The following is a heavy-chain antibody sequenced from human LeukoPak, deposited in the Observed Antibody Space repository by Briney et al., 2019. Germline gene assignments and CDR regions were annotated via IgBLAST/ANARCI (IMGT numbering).Heavy chain of an antibody. CDR2: FDPEDGET. V-gene: IGHV1-24*01. CDR3: APDHTRLGSGSWQTHYYYYYGMDV. D-gene: IGHD6-13*01. CDR1: GYTLTELS. J-gene: IGHJ6*02. Sequence: ASVKVSCKVSGYTLTELSMHWVRQAPGKGLGWMGGFDPEDGETIYAQKFQGRVTMTEDTSTDTAYMELSSLRSEDTAVYYCAPDHTRLGSGSWQTHYYYYYGMDVWGQGTTVTVSS.